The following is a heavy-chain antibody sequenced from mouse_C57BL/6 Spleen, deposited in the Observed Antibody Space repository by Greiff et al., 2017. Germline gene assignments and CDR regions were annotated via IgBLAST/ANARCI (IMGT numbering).Heavy chain of an antibody. D-gene: IGHD1-1*01. CDR3: AKTPYYYGRSPYAMDY. CDR1: GYTFTSYW. J-gene: IGHJ4*01. Sequence: QVQLQQPGAELVRPGSSVKLSCKASGYTFTSYWMHWVKQRPIQGLEWIGNIDPSDSETHYNQKFKDKATLTVDKSSSTAYMQLSSLTSEHSAVYYCAKTPYYYGRSPYAMDYWGQGTSVTVSS. V-gene: IGHV1-52*01. CDR2: IDPSDSET.